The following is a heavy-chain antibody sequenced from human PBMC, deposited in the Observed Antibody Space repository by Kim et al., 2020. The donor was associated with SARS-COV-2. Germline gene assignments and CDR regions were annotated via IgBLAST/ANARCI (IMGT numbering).Heavy chain of an antibody. CDR1: GFTVYTNY. D-gene: IGHD2-15*01. CDR2: IYSGGST. Sequence: GGSLRLSCAASGFTVYTNYMTWVRQAPGKGLEWVSVIYSGGSTYYADSVKGRFTISRDNSKNTLYLQMNSLRAEDTAVYWCARGTGGRDGHIGTWGQGTLVTVSS. CDR3: ARGTGGRDGHIGT. J-gene: IGHJ5*02. V-gene: IGHV3-53*01.